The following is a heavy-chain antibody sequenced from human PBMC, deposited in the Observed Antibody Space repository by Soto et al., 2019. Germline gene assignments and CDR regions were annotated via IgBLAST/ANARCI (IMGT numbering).Heavy chain of an antibody. J-gene: IGHJ5*02. CDR2: INHSGST. D-gene: IGHD3-3*01. V-gene: IGHV4-34*01. CDR1: GGSFSGYY. Sequence: SETLSLTCAVYGGSFSGYYWSWIRQPPGKGLEWIGEINHSGSTNYNPSLKSRVTISVDTSKNQFSLKLTSVAAADTAMYYCASFGVASMNWFDPWGQGTLVTVSS. CDR3: ASFGVASMNWFDP.